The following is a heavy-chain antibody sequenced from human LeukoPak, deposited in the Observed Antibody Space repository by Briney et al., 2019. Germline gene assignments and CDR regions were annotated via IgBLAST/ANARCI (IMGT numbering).Heavy chain of an antibody. CDR2: INPNSGGT. CDR3: VRSYSGDQTRREMYYFDY. V-gene: IGHV1-2*02. Sequence: ASVKVSCKASGYTFTGYYMHWVRQAPGQGLEWMGWINPNSGGTNYAQKFQGRVTMTRDTSISTAYMELSRLRSDDTAVYYCVRSYSGDQTRREMYYFDYWGQGTLVTVSS. D-gene: IGHD1-26*01. J-gene: IGHJ4*02. CDR1: GYTFTGYY.